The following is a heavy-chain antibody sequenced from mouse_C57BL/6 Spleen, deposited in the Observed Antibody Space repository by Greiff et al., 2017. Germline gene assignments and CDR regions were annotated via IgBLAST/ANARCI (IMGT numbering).Heavy chain of an antibody. J-gene: IGHJ4*01. Sequence: VQLQQPGAELVRPGSSVKLSCKASGYTFTSYWMHWVKQRPIQGLEWIGNIDPSDSETHYNQKFKDKATLTVDKSSSTAYMQLSSLTSEDSAVYYCARRNYSKGDYAMDYWGQGTSVTVSS. D-gene: IGHD2-5*01. CDR3: ARRNYSKGDYAMDY. CDR2: IDPSDSET. V-gene: IGHV1-52*01. CDR1: GYTFTSYW.